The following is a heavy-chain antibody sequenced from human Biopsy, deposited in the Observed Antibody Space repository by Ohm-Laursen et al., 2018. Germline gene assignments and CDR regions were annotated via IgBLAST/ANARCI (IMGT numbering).Heavy chain of an antibody. Sequence: SVKVSCKASGGTFTNYAISWVRQAPGQGLEWMGGIIPIFGTANYAQKFQGRVTITADESTSTAYMELSSLRSDDTAVYFCARGEGSSWFDPWGHGTLVTVSS. D-gene: IGHD1-26*01. CDR2: IIPIFGTA. CDR3: ARGEGSSWFDP. J-gene: IGHJ5*02. CDR1: GGTFTNYA. V-gene: IGHV1-69*13.